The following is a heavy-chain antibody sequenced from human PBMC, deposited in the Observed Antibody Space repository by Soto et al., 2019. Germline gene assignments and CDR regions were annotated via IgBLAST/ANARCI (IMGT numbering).Heavy chain of an antibody. CDR2: ISYDGSNK. J-gene: IGHJ4*02. Sequence: GGSLRLACAVSGFTFSRYGMHCVRQAPSKGMEWVAVISYDGSNKYYADSVKGRFTISRDNSKNTLYLQMNSLRAEDTAVYYSAKDQSNRWRENNNHIDYWGQGTLVTGSS. CDR3: AKDQSNRWRENNNHIDY. CDR1: GFTFSRYG. D-gene: IGHD1-20*01. V-gene: IGHV3-30*18.